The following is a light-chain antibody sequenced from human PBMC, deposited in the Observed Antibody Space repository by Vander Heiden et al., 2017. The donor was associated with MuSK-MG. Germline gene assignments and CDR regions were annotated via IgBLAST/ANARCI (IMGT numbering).Light chain of an antibody. Sequence: DNQMTQSPSSLSASVGDRVIITCQASQDIRKYLNWYQQKPGKAPKLLISDASDLESGVPSRFSGSGSGTYFTFTISSLQPEDIATYYCQQEENPPYTFGQGTKMEIK. CDR2: DAS. V-gene: IGKV1-33*01. CDR1: QDIRKY. J-gene: IGKJ2*01. CDR3: QQEENPPYT.